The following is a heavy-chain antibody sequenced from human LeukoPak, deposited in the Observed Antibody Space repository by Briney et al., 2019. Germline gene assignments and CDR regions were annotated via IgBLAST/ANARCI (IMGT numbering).Heavy chain of an antibody. CDR2: IRYDGSNE. CDR1: GFTFSSYG. CDR3: AKDRGLERRFFDY. J-gene: IGHJ4*02. Sequence: GGSLRLFCTASGFTFSSYGMHWVRQAPGKGLEWVAFIRYDGSNEYYADSLKGRFTISRDNSKNTLFLQMNSLRAEDTAVYYCAKDRGLERRFFDYWGQGTLVTVSS. V-gene: IGHV3-30*02. D-gene: IGHD1-1*01.